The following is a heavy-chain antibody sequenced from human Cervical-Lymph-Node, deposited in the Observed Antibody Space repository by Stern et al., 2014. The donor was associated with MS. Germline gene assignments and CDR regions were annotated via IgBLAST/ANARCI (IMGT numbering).Heavy chain of an antibody. CDR1: GGTFSSYT. V-gene: IGHV1-69*02. CDR2: IIPILGIA. CDR3: ARNHYYGSGREDYYGMDV. Sequence: QVQLVQSGAEVKKPGSSVKVSCKASGGTFSSYTISWVRQAPGQGLEWMGRIIPILGIANYAQKFQGRVTITADKSTSTAYMELSSLRSEDTAVYYCARNHYYGSGREDYYGMDVWGQGTTVTVSS. J-gene: IGHJ6*02. D-gene: IGHD3-10*01.